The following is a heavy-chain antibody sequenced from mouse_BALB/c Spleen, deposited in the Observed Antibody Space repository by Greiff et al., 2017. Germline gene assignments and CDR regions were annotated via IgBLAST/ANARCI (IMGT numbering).Heavy chain of an antibody. CDR3: ARGLLRDAMDY. D-gene: IGHD2-10*01. Sequence: DVQLVESGPGLVKPSQSLSLTCSVTGYSITSGYYWNWIRQFPGNKLEWMGYISYDGSNNYNPSLENRISITRDTSKNQFFLKLNSVTTEDTATYYCARGLLRDAMDYWGQGTSVTVSS. CDR2: ISYDGSN. CDR1: GYSITSGYY. J-gene: IGHJ4*01. V-gene: IGHV3-6*02.